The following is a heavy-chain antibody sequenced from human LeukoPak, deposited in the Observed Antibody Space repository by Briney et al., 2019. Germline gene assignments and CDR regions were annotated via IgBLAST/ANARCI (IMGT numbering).Heavy chain of an antibody. V-gene: IGHV4-30-2*01. CDR3: ARLRVVAATAYFDY. J-gene: IGHJ4*02. Sequence: SQTLSLTCAVSGGSISSGGYSWSWIRQPPGKGLEWIGHIYHSGSTYYNPSLKSRVTISVDRSKNQFSLKLSSVTAADTAVYYCARLRVVAATAYFDYWGQGTLVTVSS. CDR2: IYHSGST. CDR1: GGSISSGGYS. D-gene: IGHD2-15*01.